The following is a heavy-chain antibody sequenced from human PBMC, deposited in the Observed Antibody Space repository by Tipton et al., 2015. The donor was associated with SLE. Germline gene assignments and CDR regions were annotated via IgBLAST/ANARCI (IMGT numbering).Heavy chain of an antibody. V-gene: IGHV4-34*01. J-gene: IGHJ4*02. CDR2: INQSGST. Sequence: LRLSCAVFGGSFSTYHWSWIRQPPGKGLEWIGEINQSGSTNYNPSLKSRVTISRDTSINTVYLQWSSLKASDTAIYYCARPYGGDSEGPFDYWGQGTLVTVSS. CDR3: ARPYGGDSEGPFDY. D-gene: IGHD2-21*02. CDR1: GGSFSTYH.